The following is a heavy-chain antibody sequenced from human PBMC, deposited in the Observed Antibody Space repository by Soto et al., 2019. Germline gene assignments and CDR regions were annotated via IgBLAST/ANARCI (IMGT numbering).Heavy chain of an antibody. CDR3: ARVGQDYYYGMDV. CDR2: ISSVTGTI. J-gene: IGHJ6*02. CDR1: GFIFSDYY. Sequence: XGSLRLSCAASGFIFSDYYMSWIRQAPGKGLEWVSYISSVTGTIYYADSVKGRFTISRDNAKDSLYLQLNSLRAEDTAVYYCARVGQDYYYGMDVWGQETTVTVSS. V-gene: IGHV3-11*01.